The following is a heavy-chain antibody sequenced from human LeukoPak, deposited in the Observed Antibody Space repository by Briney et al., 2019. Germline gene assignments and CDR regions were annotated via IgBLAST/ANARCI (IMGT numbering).Heavy chain of an antibody. CDR3: ARESRMTTFGGCIANNWFDP. Sequence: SGGSLRLSCAASGFAFATYSMTWVRQSPGKGLEWVSFISRSSSYISYADSVKGRFTISRDNAKNSLYLEMNSLRTDDTAVYYCARESRMTTFGGCIANNWFDPWGQGTLVTVSS. D-gene: IGHD3-16*02. CDR2: ISRSSSYI. CDR1: GFAFATYS. V-gene: IGHV3-21*01. J-gene: IGHJ5*02.